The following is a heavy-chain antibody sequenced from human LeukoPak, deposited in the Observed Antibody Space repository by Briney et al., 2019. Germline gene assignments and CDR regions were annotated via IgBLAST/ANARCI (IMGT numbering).Heavy chain of an antibody. D-gene: IGHD1-7*01. CDR3: AKDREGTTFDN. CDR1: GFTFSSYG. V-gene: IGHV3-30*18. Sequence: GGSLRLSCAASGFTFSSYGMHWVRQAPGKGLEWVAVISYDGSNKYYADSVKGRFTISRDNSKNTLYLQMNSLRAEDTAVYYCAKDREGTTFDNWGQGTLVTVSS. CDR2: ISYDGSNK. J-gene: IGHJ4*02.